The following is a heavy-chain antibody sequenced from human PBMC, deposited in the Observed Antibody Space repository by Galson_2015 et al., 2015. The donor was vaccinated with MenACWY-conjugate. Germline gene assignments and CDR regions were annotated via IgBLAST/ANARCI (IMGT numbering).Heavy chain of an antibody. CDR1: GGSISSSSYF. CDR3: ARRSARLTLGAFDI. J-gene: IGHJ3*02. V-gene: IGHV4-39*01. D-gene: IGHD4-23*01. Sequence: SETLSLTCTVSGGSISSSSYFWGWIRQPPGKGLGWIGTISYSGSTHYNPSLNNRVTVSADTSKNQFSLNVNSVTAADTALYYCARRSARLTLGAFDIWGQGTMVTVSS. CDR2: ISYSGST.